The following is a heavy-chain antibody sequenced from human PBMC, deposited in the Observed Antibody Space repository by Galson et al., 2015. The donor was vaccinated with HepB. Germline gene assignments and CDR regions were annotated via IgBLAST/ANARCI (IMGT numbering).Heavy chain of an antibody. D-gene: IGHD3-3*01. CDR1: GFTFSSYS. J-gene: IGHJ3*02. V-gene: IGHV3-48*01. CDR3: ATFWSGQNAFDI. CDR2: ISSSSSTI. Sequence: SLRLSCAASGFTFSSYSMNWVRQAPGKGLEWVSYISSSSSTIYYADSVKGRFTISRDNAKNSLYLQMNSLRAEDTAVYYCATFWSGQNAFDIWGQGTMVTVSS.